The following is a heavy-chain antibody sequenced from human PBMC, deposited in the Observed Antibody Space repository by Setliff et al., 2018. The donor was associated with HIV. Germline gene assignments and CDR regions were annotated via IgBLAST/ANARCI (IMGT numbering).Heavy chain of an antibody. CDR3: ARGPGYFDYVWGTYHTLDYFES. Sequence: GGSLRLSCAASGFTFSDYYMSWIRQAPGKGLKWVSYISSSSSYTNYADSVKGRFTISRDNSKNTLYLQMVSRRPEDMAVYHCARGPGYFDYVWGTYHTLDYFESWGQGTLVTVSS. CDR1: GFTFSDYY. J-gene: IGHJ4*02. D-gene: IGHD3-16*02. V-gene: IGHV3-11*06. CDR2: ISSSSSYT.